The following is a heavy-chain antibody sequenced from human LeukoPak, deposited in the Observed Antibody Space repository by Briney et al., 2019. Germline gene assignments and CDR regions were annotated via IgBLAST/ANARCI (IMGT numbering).Heavy chain of an antibody. CDR3: ARAGRLGPYYFDY. CDR1: GFTFSSYG. D-gene: IGHD1-26*01. V-gene: IGHV3-30*03. CDR2: ISYDGSNK. J-gene: IGHJ4*02. Sequence: GGSLRLSCAASGFTFSSYGMHRVRQAPGKGLEWVAVISYDGSNKYYADSVKGRFTISRDNSKNTLYLQMNSLRAEDTAVYYCARAGRLGPYYFDYWGQGTLVTVSS.